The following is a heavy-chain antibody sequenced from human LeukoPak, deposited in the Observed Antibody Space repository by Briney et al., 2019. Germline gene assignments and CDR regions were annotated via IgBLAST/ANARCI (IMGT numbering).Heavy chain of an antibody. CDR3: ARLAGGYGEYPYYFDY. CDR2: VSYSGSA. J-gene: IGHJ4*02. CDR1: GGSINNYF. D-gene: IGHD4-17*01. Sequence: SETLSLTCTVSGGSINNYFWSWIRQPPGKGLEWIGYVSYSGSAKYNPFLKSRVTISVDTSKNQFSLKLSSVTAADTAVYYCARLAGGYGEYPYYFDYWGQGTLVTVSS. V-gene: IGHV4-59*08.